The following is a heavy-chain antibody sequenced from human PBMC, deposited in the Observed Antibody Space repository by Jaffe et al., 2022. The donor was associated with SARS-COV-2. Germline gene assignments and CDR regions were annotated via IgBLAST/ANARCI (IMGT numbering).Heavy chain of an antibody. D-gene: IGHD1-7*01. V-gene: IGHV3-48*03. CDR1: GFTLSVNE. Sequence: EVQMVESGGGLVQPGGSLRLSCAASGFTLSVNEVNWVRQAPGKGPEWVSGISSSDRTIYYADSVKGRFTISRDTAKNSLYLQMNSLRVEDTAVYYCARDLGGTFHFWGQGTLVIVSS. CDR3: ARDLGGTFHF. CDR2: ISSSDRTI. J-gene: IGHJ4*02.